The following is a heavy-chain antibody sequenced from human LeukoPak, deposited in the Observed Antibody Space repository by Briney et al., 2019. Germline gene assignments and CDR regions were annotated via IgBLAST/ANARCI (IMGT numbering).Heavy chain of an antibody. CDR2: INPNSGGT. CDR3: ARGPTPVLLWFGETGNAFDI. V-gene: IGHV1-2*02. Sequence: ASVKVSCKTSGYTFTAYYIHWVRQAPGQGLEWIGWINPNSGGTNYPQKFQGRVTMTRDTSISTAYMELTRLRSEDTAVYYCARGPTPVLLWFGETGNAFDIWGQGTMVTVSS. J-gene: IGHJ3*02. D-gene: IGHD3-10*01. CDR1: GYTFTAYY.